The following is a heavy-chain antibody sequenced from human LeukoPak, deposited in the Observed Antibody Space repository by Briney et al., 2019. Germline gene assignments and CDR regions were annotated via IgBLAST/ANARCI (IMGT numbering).Heavy chain of an antibody. Sequence: PSETLSLTCTVSEGSVSSDSYYWSWIRQPPGKGLEWIGYIYYSGNTKYNPSLNSRVTISVDTSKNQFSLKLSSVTAADTAVYFCARDRSGIGYGLDYWGQGTVVTASS. CDR3: ARDRSGIGYGLDY. CDR1: EGSVSSDSYY. D-gene: IGHD5-18*01. CDR2: IYYSGNT. V-gene: IGHV4-61*01. J-gene: IGHJ4*02.